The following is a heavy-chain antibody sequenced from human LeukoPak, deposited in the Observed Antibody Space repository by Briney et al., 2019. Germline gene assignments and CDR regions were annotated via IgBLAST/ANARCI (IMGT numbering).Heavy chain of an antibody. Sequence: SETVSLTCTVSGGSIGTYYWSWIRQPAGKGLEWIGRIHTSGSTNSNPSLKSRVTMSVDTSKNQFSLKLSSVTAADTAVYYCARSSGYSSGWDYWGQGTLGTVSS. J-gene: IGHJ4*02. D-gene: IGHD6-19*01. CDR3: ARSSGYSSGWDY. CDR2: IHTSGST. V-gene: IGHV4-4*07. CDR1: GGSIGTYY.